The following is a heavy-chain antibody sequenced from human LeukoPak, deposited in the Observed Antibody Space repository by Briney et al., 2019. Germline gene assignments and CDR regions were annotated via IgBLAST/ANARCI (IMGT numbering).Heavy chain of an antibody. D-gene: IGHD3-10*01. CDR2: ISFDGSNQ. J-gene: IGHJ4*02. Sequence: GRSLRLSCAASGFTFSSFGMHWVRQAPGQGLEWVAVISFDGSNQYYADSVKGRFTIYRDNFKNTVYLQMNSLRAEETAVYYCARTYYYGSGSYTPGDYWGQGTLVTVSS. CDR1: GFTFSSFG. CDR3: ARTYYYGSGSYTPGDY. V-gene: IGHV3-30*03.